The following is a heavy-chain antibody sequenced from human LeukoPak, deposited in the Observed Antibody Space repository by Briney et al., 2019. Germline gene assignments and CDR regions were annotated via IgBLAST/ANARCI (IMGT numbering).Heavy chain of an antibody. Sequence: SETLSLTCAVSGGSISSGGYSWSWIRQPPGKGLEWIGRIYTSGSTNYNPSLKSRVTMSVDTSKNQFSLKLSSVTAADTAVYYCARGHIVVVPAAARIQAWFDPWGQGTLVTVSS. CDR2: IYTSGST. CDR3: ARGHIVVVPAAARIQAWFDP. J-gene: IGHJ5*02. CDR1: GGSISSGGYS. D-gene: IGHD2-2*01. V-gene: IGHV4-61*02.